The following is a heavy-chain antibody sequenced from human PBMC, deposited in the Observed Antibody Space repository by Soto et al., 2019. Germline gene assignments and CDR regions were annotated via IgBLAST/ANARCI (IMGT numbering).Heavy chain of an antibody. Sequence: XSVKVSCQASVYTFTIYGLRWVRQAPGQGLEWMGWISAYNGNTNYAQKLQGRVTMTTDTSTSTADMELRSLRSDDTAVYYWARDSNWDLDYWGQGTLVTVSS. J-gene: IGHJ4*02. CDR2: ISAYNGNT. D-gene: IGHD1-1*01. CDR3: ARDSNWDLDY. CDR1: VYTFTIYG. V-gene: IGHV1-18*01.